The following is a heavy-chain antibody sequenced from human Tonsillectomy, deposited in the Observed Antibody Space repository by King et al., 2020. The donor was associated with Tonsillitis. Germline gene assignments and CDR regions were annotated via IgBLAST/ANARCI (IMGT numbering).Heavy chain of an antibody. CDR3: TRVGIAVAGTPFFYY. J-gene: IGHJ4*02. CDR2: IRSKAYGGTT. Sequence: VQLVESGGGLVQPGRSLRLSCTASGFTFGDYAMSWVRQAPGKGLEWVGFIRSKAYGGTTEYAASVKGRFTISRDDSKSIAYLQMNSLKTEDTAVYYCTRVGIAVAGTPFFYYWGQGTLVTVSS. CDR1: GFTFGDYA. V-gene: IGHV3-49*04. D-gene: IGHD6-19*01.